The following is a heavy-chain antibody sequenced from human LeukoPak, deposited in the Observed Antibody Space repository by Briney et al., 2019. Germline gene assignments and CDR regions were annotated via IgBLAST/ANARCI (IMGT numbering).Heavy chain of an antibody. CDR3: ARSGGIAVAAFDY. Sequence: SETLSLTCAVYGGSFNDYYWSWIRQPPGKGLEWIGEIKQSGSTNYNPSLKTLVTISVDTSTNQFPLKLSSVTAADTAVYYCARSGGIAVAAFDYWGQGTLVTVSS. CDR1: GGSFNDYY. CDR2: IKQSGST. J-gene: IGHJ4*02. V-gene: IGHV4-34*01. D-gene: IGHD6-19*01.